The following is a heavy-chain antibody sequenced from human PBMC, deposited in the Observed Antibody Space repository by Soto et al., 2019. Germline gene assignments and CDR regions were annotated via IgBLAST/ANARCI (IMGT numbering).Heavy chain of an antibody. V-gene: IGHV3-30*18. CDR2: ISYDGSNK. J-gene: IGHJ4*02. CDR3: AKVPAIFGVVITSTPHFDY. CDR1: GFTFSSYG. Sequence: GGSLRLSCAASGFTFSSYGMHWVRQAPGKGLEWVAVISYDGSNKYYADSVKGRFTISRDNSKNTLYLQMNSLRAEDTAVYYCAKVPAIFGVVITSTPHFDYWGQGTLVTVSS. D-gene: IGHD3-3*01.